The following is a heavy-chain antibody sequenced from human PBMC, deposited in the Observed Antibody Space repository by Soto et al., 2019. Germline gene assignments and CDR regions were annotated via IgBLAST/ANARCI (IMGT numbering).Heavy chain of an antibody. Sequence: QLVQSGVEVKKPGASVKVSCKASGYTFTSYGITWVRRAPGQGLEWMGWISAHNGNTNYAQKFQDRVTLTTDTSTSTAYMELRSLRSDDTAMYYCARDRAHSNGYYGFYFDYWGQGSLVTVSS. J-gene: IGHJ4*02. D-gene: IGHD3-22*01. V-gene: IGHV1-18*01. CDR2: ISAHNGNT. CDR3: ARDRAHSNGYYGFYFDY. CDR1: GYTFTSYG.